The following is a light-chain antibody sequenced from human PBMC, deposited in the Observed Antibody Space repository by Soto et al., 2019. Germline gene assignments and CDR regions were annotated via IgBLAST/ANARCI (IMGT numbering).Light chain of an antibody. CDR2: GAS. CDR3: QQYGRSPWT. CDR1: QSLSGNY. J-gene: IGKJ1*01. V-gene: IGKV3-20*01. Sequence: EIVLTQSPGTLSLSPGERATLSCRASQSLSGNYLAWYQQKPGQAPRLRIYGASSTATGIPDRFSGSGSGTDFTLTISRLEPEDFAVYYCQQYGRSPWTFGQGTKVDIK.